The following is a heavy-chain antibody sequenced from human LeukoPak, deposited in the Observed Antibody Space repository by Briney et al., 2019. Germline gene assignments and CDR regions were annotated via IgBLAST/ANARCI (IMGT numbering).Heavy chain of an antibody. J-gene: IGHJ4*02. CDR3: ARDPVRRLGKVNDY. CDR1: GYSISSGYY. Sequence: TPSETLSLTCTVSGYSISSGYYWGWIRQPPGKGLEWIGSIYHSGSTYYNPSLKSRVTISVDTSKNQFSLKLSSVTAADTAVYYCARDPVRRLGKVNDYWGQGTLVTVSS. V-gene: IGHV4-38-2*02. D-gene: IGHD7-27*01. CDR2: IYHSGST.